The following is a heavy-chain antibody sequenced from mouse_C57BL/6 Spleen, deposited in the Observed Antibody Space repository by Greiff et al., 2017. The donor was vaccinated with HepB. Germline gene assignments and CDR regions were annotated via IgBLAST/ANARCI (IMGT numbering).Heavy chain of an antibody. D-gene: IGHD2-5*01. V-gene: IGHV2-5*01. CDR3: AKEDSNYPWYFDV. CDR2: IWRGGST. CDR1: GFSLTSYG. Sequence: VKLMESGPGLVQPSQSLSITCTVSGFSLTSYGVHWVRQSPGKGLEWLGVIWRGGSTDYNAAFMSRLSITKDNSKSQVFFKMNSLQADDTAIYYCAKEDSNYPWYFDVWGTGTTVTVSS. J-gene: IGHJ1*03.